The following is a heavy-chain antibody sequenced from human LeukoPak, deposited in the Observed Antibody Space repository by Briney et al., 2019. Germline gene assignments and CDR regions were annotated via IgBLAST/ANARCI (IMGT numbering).Heavy chain of an antibody. J-gene: IGHJ4*02. CDR2: INHSGSA. V-gene: IGHV4-34*01. CDR1: GGSFSGYY. Sequence: SETLSLTCAVYGGSFSGYYWSWIRQPPGKGPEWIGEINHSGSANYNPSLKSRVTISLETSKNQLSLKLSSLTAADTAVYYCARNRFLEWSFTVTPLDYWGQGTLVTVSS. CDR3: ARNRFLEWSFTVTPLDY. D-gene: IGHD3-3*01.